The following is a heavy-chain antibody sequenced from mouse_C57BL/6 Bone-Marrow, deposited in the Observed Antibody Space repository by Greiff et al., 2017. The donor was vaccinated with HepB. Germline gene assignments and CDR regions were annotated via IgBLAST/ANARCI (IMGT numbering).Heavy chain of an antibody. CDR3: ARYRLRSFDY. Sequence: EVQLQQSGPELVKPGASVKISCKASGYTFTDYYMNWVKQSHGKSLEWIGDINPNNGGTSYNQKFKGKATLTVDKSSSTAYMELRSLTSEDSAVYYCARYRLRSFDYWGQGTTLTVSS. D-gene: IGHD1-1*01. CDR1: GYTFTDYY. J-gene: IGHJ2*01. V-gene: IGHV1-26*01. CDR2: INPNNGGT.